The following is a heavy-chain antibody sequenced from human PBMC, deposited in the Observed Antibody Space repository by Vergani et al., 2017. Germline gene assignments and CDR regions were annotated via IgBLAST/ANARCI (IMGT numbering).Heavy chain of an antibody. CDR3: ARDLSVVPAATPDY. V-gene: IGHV1-3*01. J-gene: IGHJ4*02. Sequence: QVQLVQSGAEVKKPGASVKVSCKASGYTFTSYAMHWVRQAPGQRLEWMGWINAGNGNTKYSQKFQGRVTITRDTSASTAYMELSSLRSEDTAVYYCARDLSVVPAATPDYWGQGTLVTVSS. D-gene: IGHD2-2*01. CDR2: INAGNGNT. CDR1: GYTFTSYA.